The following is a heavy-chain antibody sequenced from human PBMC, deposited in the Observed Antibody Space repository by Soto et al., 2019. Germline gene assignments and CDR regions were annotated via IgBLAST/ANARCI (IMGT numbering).Heavy chain of an antibody. CDR1: GGSFSNSY. CDR2: IYTSGST. Sequence: QLQLQESGPGLVKPSETLSLNCSVSGGSFSNSYWTWIRQPAGKRLEWIGRIYTSGSTTYNPSLKSRDTPSLATSKIHFSLRLTSVTAADTAVYYCARAPLRTAIPKDAFDIWGQGTMVTVSS. J-gene: IGHJ3*02. V-gene: IGHV4-4*07. CDR3: ARAPLRTAIPKDAFDI. D-gene: IGHD2-21*02.